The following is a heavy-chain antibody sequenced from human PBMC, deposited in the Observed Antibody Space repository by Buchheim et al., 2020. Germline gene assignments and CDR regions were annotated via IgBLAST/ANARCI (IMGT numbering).Heavy chain of an antibody. D-gene: IGHD1-26*01. CDR3: AKDWEGSESSMDV. Sequence: QVQLVESGGGVVQPGRSLRLSCAASGFTFSSYGMHWVRQAPGKGLEWVAVISYDGSNKYYADSVKGRFTISRDNSKNTLYLQMNSLRAEDTAVYYCAKDWEGSESSMDVWGQGTT. CDR2: ISYDGSNK. CDR1: GFTFSSYG. V-gene: IGHV3-30*18. J-gene: IGHJ6*02.